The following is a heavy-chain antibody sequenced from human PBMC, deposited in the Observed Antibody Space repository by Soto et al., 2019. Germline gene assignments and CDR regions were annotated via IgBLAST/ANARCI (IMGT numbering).Heavy chain of an antibody. CDR1: GGTFSSYA. Sequence: SVKVSCKASGGTFSSYAISWVRQAPGQGLEWMGGIIPIFGTANYAQKFQGRVTITADESTSTAYMGLSSLRSEDTAVYYCAGDRVRYYYDSSGYSSFDYWGQGTLVTVSS. D-gene: IGHD3-22*01. CDR2: IIPIFGTA. CDR3: AGDRVRYYYDSSGYSSFDY. V-gene: IGHV1-69*13. J-gene: IGHJ4*02.